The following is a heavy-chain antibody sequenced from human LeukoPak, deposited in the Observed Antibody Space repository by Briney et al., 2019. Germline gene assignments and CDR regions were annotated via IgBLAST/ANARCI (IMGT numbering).Heavy chain of an antibody. CDR2: INPNSGGT. J-gene: IGHJ4*02. CDR3: ARAAYDFWSGYPHSYYFDY. D-gene: IGHD3-3*01. Sequence: ASVKVSCKASGGVFTTYAISWVRQAPGQGLEWMGWINPNSGGTNYAQKFQGRVTMTRDTSISTAYMELSRLRSDDTAVYYCARAAYDFWSGYPHSYYFDYWGQGTLVTVSS. V-gene: IGHV1-2*02. CDR1: GGVFTTYA.